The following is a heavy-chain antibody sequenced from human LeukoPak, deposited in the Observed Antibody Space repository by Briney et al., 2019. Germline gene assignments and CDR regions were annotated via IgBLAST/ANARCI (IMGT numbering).Heavy chain of an antibody. V-gene: IGHV4-59*01. J-gene: IGHJ4*02. CDR1: GDSISSYY. Sequence: SETLSLTCTVSGDSISSYYWSWIRQPPGKGLEWMGYINYSGNTNYNPSLKSRVTISVDTSKNQLSLRLTSVTAADTAVYYCAREGRQDYVYFDCWGQGTLVTVSS. CDR3: AREGRQDYVYFDC. D-gene: IGHD4-17*01. CDR2: INYSGNT.